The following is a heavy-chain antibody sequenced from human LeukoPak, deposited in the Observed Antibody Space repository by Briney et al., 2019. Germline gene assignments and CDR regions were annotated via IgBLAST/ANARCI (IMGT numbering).Heavy chain of an antibody. CDR1: GFTLRTYG. V-gene: IGHV3-30*02. CDR3: AKVIGGSSAWYARGFDY. Sequence: GGSLRLSCAASGFTLRTYGMHWVRQAPGKGLEWVAFIRNDESNKYYADSVKGRFTISRDNSKNTLYLQMSSLRAGDTAVYFCAKVIGGSSAWYARGFDYWGQGTLVTVSS. J-gene: IGHJ4*02. CDR2: IRNDESNK. D-gene: IGHD2-15*01.